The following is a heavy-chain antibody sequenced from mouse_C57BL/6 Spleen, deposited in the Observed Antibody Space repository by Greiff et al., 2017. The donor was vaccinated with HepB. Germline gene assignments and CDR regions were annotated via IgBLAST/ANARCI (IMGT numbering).Heavy chain of an antibody. CDR1: GYTFTSYG. Sequence: VQLVESGAELARPGASVKLSCKASGYTFTSYGISWVKQRTGQGLEWIGEIYPRSGNTYYNEKFKGKATLTADKSSSTAYMELRSLTSEDSAVYFCARTTVVDHWYFDVWGTGTTVTVSS. CDR2: IYPRSGNT. V-gene: IGHV1-81*01. D-gene: IGHD1-1*01. CDR3: ARTTVVDHWYFDV. J-gene: IGHJ1*03.